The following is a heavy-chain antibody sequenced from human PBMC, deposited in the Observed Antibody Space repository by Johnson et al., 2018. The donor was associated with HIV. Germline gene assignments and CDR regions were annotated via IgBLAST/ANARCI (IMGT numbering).Heavy chain of an antibody. CDR1: GFTFSSYA. Sequence: QVQLVESGGGVVQPGRSLRLSCAASGFTFSSYAMHWVRQAPGKGLEWVAVISYDGSNKYYADSVKGRFTISRDNSKNTLYLQMNGLRPEDTALYYCAKDISHWGPAFDIWGQGTMVTVSS. V-gene: IGHV3-30-3*01. D-gene: IGHD7-27*01. CDR2: ISYDGSNK. CDR3: AKDISHWGPAFDI. J-gene: IGHJ3*02.